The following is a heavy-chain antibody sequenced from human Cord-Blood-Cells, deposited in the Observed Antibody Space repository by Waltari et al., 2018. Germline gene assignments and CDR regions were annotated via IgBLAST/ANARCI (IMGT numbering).Heavy chain of an antibody. CDR1: GGSISSSSYY. Sequence: QLQLQESGPGLVKPSETLSLTCTVSGGSISSSSYYWGWIRQPPGKGLELIGSIYYSGSSYANPSLKSRVTISVDTSKNQFSLKLSSVTAADTAVYYCARHLGYSPIYYFDYWGQGTLVTVSS. CDR2: IYYSGSS. D-gene: IGHD5-18*01. J-gene: IGHJ4*02. CDR3: ARHLGYSPIYYFDY. V-gene: IGHV4-39*07.